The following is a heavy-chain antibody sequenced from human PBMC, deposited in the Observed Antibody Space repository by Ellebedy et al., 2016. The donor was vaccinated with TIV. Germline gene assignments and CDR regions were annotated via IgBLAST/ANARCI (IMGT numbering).Heavy chain of an antibody. V-gene: IGHV5-51*01. CDR3: ARYGGYCSGGSCQIWFDP. CDR2: IYPGDSDT. Sequence: GESLKISXKGSGYSFTSYWIGWVRQMPGKGLEWMGIIYPGDSDTRYSPSFQGQVTISADKSISTAYLQWSSLKASDTAMYYCARYGGYCSGGSCQIWFDPWGQGTLVTVSS. J-gene: IGHJ5*02. CDR1: GYSFTSYW. D-gene: IGHD2-15*01.